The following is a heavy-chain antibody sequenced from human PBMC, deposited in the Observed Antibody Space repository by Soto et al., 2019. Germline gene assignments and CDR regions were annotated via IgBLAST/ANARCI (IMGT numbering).Heavy chain of an antibody. Sequence: QVQLVESGGGVVQPGRSLRLSCAASGFTFSSYGMHWVRQAPGKGLEWVAVIWYDGSNKYYADSVKGRFTISRDNSKNPLYLQMNRLGGEGKGVDYGARWGIAAGDHWGQGTLVTVSS. CDR2: IWYDGSNK. V-gene: IGHV3-33*01. J-gene: IGHJ4*02. D-gene: IGHD6-13*01. CDR1: GFTFSSYG. CDR3: ARWGIAAGDH.